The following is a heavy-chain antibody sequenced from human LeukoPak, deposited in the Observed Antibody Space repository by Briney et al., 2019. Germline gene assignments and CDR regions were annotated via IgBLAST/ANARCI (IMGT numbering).Heavy chain of an antibody. Sequence: PSETLSLTCAVYGGSITGYYWSWIRQTPGRGLEWVGEIHYTGATSYNPSLKSRATISTDTSKNQFSLKLSSVTAADTAVYYCARVRGVFIAVDWGQGTLVTVSS. CDR3: ARVRGVFIAVD. CDR2: IHYTGAT. V-gene: IGHV4-34*01. CDR1: GGSITGYY. D-gene: IGHD3-10*01. J-gene: IGHJ4*02.